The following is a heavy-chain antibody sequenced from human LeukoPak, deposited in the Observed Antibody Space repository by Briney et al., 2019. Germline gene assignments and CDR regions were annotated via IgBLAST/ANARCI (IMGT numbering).Heavy chain of an antibody. J-gene: IGHJ2*01. CDR2: INTNTGNP. D-gene: IGHD6-19*01. CDR1: GYTFSNYA. V-gene: IGHV7-4-1*02. Sequence: VASVKVSCKASGYTFSNYAMNWVRQAPGQGLEWMGLINTNTGNPTYARGFTGRFVFSLDTSVSTAYLQISSLKAEDTAVYYCAREPIAVAVGSSGRFDLWGRGTLVTVSS. CDR3: AREPIAVAVGSSGRFDL.